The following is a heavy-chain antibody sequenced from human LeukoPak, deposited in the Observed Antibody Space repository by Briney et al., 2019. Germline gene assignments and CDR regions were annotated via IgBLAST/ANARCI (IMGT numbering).Heavy chain of an antibody. Sequence: SETLSPTCTVSGGFITSSNYYWDWIRQPPGKGLEWIGSFNNGGSTYYNPSLKSRVTISVDTSKNQFSLKLSSVTAPDTAVYYCATSYSTSWPEIDYWGQGTLVTVSS. CDR3: ATSYSTSWPEIDY. J-gene: IGHJ4*02. V-gene: IGHV4-39*01. CDR1: GGFITSSNYY. CDR2: FNNGGST. D-gene: IGHD6-13*01.